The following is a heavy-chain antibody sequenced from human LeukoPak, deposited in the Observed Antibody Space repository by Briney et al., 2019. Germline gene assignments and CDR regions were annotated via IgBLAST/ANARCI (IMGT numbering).Heavy chain of an antibody. CDR1: GGSISSGDYY. J-gene: IGHJ3*02. Sequence: SETLSLTCTVSGGSISSGDYYWSWIRQPPGKGLEWIGYIYYSGSTYYNPSLKSRVTISVDTSKNQFSLKLSSVTAADTAVYYCARAGYGRPAAFDIWGQGTMVTVSS. CDR2: IYYSGST. V-gene: IGHV4-30-4*02. D-gene: IGHD1-1*01. CDR3: ARAGYGRPAAFDI.